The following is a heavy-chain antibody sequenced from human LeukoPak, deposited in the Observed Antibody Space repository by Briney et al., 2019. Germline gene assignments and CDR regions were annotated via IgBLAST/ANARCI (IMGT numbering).Heavy chain of an antibody. Sequence: GGSLRLSCAASGFTFSSYAMSWVRQAPGKGLEWVSAISGSGGSTYYADSVKGRFTISRDNSKNTLYLQMNSLRAEDTAVYYCARALNVYSSSWYGYWGQGTLVTVSS. J-gene: IGHJ4*02. D-gene: IGHD6-13*01. V-gene: IGHV3-23*01. CDR1: GFTFSSYA. CDR3: ARALNVYSSSWYGY. CDR2: ISGSGGST.